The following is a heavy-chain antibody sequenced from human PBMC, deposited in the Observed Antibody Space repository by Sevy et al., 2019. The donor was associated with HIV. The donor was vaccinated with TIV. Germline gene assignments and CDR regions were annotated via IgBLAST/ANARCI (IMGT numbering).Heavy chain of an antibody. CDR3: ARDRKVLLVVYAIPFDVFDI. CDR2: INTDGSST. V-gene: IGHV3-74*01. CDR1: GFTFSSYW. D-gene: IGHD2-8*02. Sequence: GESLKISCAASGFTFSSYWMHWVRQAPGKGLVWVSHINTDGSSTTYADSVKGRFTISRDNSKNTVYLQMSSLRPEDTAVYYCARDRKVLLVVYAIPFDVFDIWGQGTMVTVSS. J-gene: IGHJ3*02.